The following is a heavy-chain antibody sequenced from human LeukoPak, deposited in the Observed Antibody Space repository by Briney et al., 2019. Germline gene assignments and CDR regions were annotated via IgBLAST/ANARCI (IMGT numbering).Heavy chain of an antibody. Sequence: GRSLRLSCAASGFTFDDYAMHWVRQAPGKGLEWVSGISWNSGSIGYADSVKGRFTISRDNTKNSLYLQMNSLRAEDIALYYCAKSHCSSTSCYTLDYWGQGTLVTVSS. CDR2: ISWNSGSI. CDR1: GFTFDDYA. CDR3: AKSHCSSTSCYTLDY. V-gene: IGHV3-9*03. D-gene: IGHD2-2*02. J-gene: IGHJ4*02.